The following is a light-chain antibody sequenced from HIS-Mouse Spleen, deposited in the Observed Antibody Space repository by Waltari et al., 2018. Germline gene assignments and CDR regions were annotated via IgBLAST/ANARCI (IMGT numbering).Light chain of an antibody. CDR2: EGS. V-gene: IGLV2-23*01. Sequence: QSALTQPASVSGSPGQSITISCTGTSRYVGSYNLVSWYQQHPGKAPKLMLYEGSKRPSGVSNRFSGSKSGNTASLTISGLQAEDEADYYCCSYAGSSTWVFGGGTKLTVL. CDR1: SRYVGSYNL. J-gene: IGLJ3*02. CDR3: CSYAGSSTWV.